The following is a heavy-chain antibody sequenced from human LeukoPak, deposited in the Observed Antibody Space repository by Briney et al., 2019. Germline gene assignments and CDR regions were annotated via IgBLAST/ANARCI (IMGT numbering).Heavy chain of an antibody. Sequence: GGSLRLSCAASGFTFSSYSMNWVRQAPGKGLEWVSSISSSSSYIYYADSVKGRFTITRDNAKNSLYLQMNSLRAEDTAVYYCARDRTQAGTSAHYYYYMDVWGKGTTVTVSS. D-gene: IGHD6-19*01. V-gene: IGHV3-21*01. CDR1: GFTFSSYS. J-gene: IGHJ6*03. CDR3: ARDRTQAGTSAHYYYYMDV. CDR2: ISSSSSYI.